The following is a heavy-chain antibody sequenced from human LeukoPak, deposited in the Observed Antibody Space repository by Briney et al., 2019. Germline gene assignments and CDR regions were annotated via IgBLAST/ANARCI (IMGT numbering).Heavy chain of an antibody. CDR2: IKSKTDGGTT. J-gene: IGHJ4*02. Sequence: GGSLRLSCAASGFTFSNALMSWVRQAPGKGLEWVGRIKSKTDGGTTDYAAPVKGRFTISRDDSKNTLYLQMNSLKTEDTAVYYCTTAFGYCRSTSCSEWFDYWGQGTLVTVSS. CDR3: TTAFGYCRSTSCSEWFDY. CDR1: GFTFSNAL. V-gene: IGHV3-15*01. D-gene: IGHD2-2*03.